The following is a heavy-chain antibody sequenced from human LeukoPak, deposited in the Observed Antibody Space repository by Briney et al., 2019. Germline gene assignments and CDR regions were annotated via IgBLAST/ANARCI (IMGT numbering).Heavy chain of an antibody. D-gene: IGHD6-13*01. CDR3: ARLGPYSSSWYYFDY. Sequence: SETLSLTCTVSGGYISSYYWSWIRQPPGKGLEWIGYIYYSGSTYYNPSLKSRVTISVDTSKNQFSLKLSSVTAADTAVYYCARLGPYSSSWYYFDYWGQGTLVTVSS. J-gene: IGHJ4*02. V-gene: IGHV4-59*01. CDR1: GGYISSYY. CDR2: IYYSGST.